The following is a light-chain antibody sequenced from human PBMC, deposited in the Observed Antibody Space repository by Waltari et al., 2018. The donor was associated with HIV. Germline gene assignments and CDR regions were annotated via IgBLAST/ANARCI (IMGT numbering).Light chain of an antibody. CDR3: YSAAYNNLGV. CDR2: KDS. Sequence: SYELTQPPSVSVSPGQTARITCSGDVLAKKYARWFQQKPGQAPVLVIYKDSERPSGIPERFSGSSLGTTVTLTISGAQVEDEADYYCYSAAYNNLGVFGGGTKLTVL. J-gene: IGLJ3*02. V-gene: IGLV3-27*01. CDR1: VLAKKY.